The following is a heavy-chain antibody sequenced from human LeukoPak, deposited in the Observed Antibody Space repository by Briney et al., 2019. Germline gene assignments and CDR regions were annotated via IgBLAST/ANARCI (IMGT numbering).Heavy chain of an antibody. CDR3: TTVGRYFDWLSLIDY. D-gene: IGHD3-9*01. CDR2: IKSKTDGGTT. V-gene: IGHV3-15*01. Sequence: GGSLRFSCAASGFTFSNAWMSWVRQAPGKGREWVGRIKSKTDGGTTDYAAPVKGRFTISRDDSKNTLYLQMNSLKTEDTAVYYCTTVGRYFDWLSLIDYWGQGTLVTVSS. J-gene: IGHJ4*02. CDR1: GFTFSNAW.